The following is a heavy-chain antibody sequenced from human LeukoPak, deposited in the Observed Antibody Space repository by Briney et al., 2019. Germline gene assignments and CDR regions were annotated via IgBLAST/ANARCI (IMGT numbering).Heavy chain of an antibody. Sequence: PGGSLRLSCAASGFTFSSYAMHWVRQAPGKGLEWVAVISYDGSNKYYADSVKGRFTISRDNSKNTLYLQMNSLRAEDTAVYYCASPIPGEYYYYGMDVWGQGTTVTVSS. CDR1: GFTFSSYA. D-gene: IGHD2-21*01. CDR2: ISYDGSNK. V-gene: IGHV3-30-3*01. CDR3: ASPIPGEYYYYGMDV. J-gene: IGHJ6*02.